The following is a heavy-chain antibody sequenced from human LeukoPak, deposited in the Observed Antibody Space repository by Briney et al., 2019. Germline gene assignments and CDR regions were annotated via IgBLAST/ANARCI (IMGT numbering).Heavy chain of an antibody. CDR1: GGSISSYY. V-gene: IGHV4-59*08. CDR3: ARRGDSSGWYDY. D-gene: IGHD6-19*01. CDR2: IYYSGST. J-gene: IGHJ4*02. Sequence: SETLSLTCTVSGGSISSYYWSWIRQPPGKGLEWIGYIYYSGSTNYNPSLKSRVTISVDTSKNQFSLKLSSVTAADTAVYYCARRGDSSGWYDYWGQGTLVTVSS.